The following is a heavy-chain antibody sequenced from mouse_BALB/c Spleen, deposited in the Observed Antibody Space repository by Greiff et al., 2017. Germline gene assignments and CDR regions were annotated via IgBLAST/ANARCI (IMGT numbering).Heavy chain of an antibody. D-gene: IGHD2-4*01. CDR2: ISNGGGST. Sequence: EVQVVESGGGLVQPGGSLKLSCAASGFTFSSYTMSWVRQTPEKRLEWVAYISNGGGSTYYPDTVKGRFTISRDNAKNTLYLQMSSLKSEDTAMYYCARRDYLEDYFDYWGQGTTLTVSS. V-gene: IGHV5-12-2*01. J-gene: IGHJ2*01. CDR1: GFTFSSYT. CDR3: ARRDYLEDYFDY.